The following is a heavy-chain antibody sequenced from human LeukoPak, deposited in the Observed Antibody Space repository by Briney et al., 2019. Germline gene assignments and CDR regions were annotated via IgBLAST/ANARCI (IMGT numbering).Heavy chain of an antibody. CDR2: ISGSGGST. Sequence: PGGSLRLSCAASGFTFSRYAMSWVRQAPGEGLEWVSAISGSGGSTYYADSVKGRFTITRDNSKNTLYLQMNSLRAEDTGVYYCAKGASITMVRGAFDYWGQGTLVTVSS. J-gene: IGHJ4*02. D-gene: IGHD3-10*01. CDR3: AKGASITMVRGAFDY. V-gene: IGHV3-23*01. CDR1: GFTFSRYA.